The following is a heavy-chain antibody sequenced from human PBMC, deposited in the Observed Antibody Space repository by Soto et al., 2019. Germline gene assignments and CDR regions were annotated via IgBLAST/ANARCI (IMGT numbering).Heavy chain of an antibody. D-gene: IGHD3-22*01. J-gene: IGHJ4*02. V-gene: IGHV4-31*03. CDR2: INYSGST. CDR3: ARNYYYRKVYGY. Sequence: TLSLTCTVSGGSINSGGYYWSWIRQHPGKCLEWIGYINYSGSTNYNPSLKSRVIISRDTSKNQLSLNLSSVTAADTVIYCGARNYYYRKVYGYWGQGTLVTVSS. CDR1: GGSINSGGYY.